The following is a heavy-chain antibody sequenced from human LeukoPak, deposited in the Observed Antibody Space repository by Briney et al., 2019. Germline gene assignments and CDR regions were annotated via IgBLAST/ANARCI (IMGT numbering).Heavy chain of an antibody. J-gene: IGHJ6*03. V-gene: IGHV4-4*07. D-gene: IGHD6-13*01. CDR3: ARLSLYSSSWYPYYMDV. CDR1: GGSISNYY. CDR2: IYTSGST. Sequence: SETLSLTCTVSGGSISNYYWSWIRQPAGKGLEWIGRIYTSGSTNYNPSLKSRVTISVDTSKNQFSLKLSSVTAADTAVYYCARLSLYSSSWYPYYMDVWGKGTTVTVSS.